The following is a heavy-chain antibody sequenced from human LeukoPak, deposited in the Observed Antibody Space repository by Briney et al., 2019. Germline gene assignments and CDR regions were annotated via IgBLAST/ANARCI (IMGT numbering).Heavy chain of an antibody. V-gene: IGHV3-74*01. Sequence: GGPLRLSCAASGFTFSSYWMHWVRQAPGKGLVWVSRINSDGSSTSYADSVKGRFTISRDNAKNTLYLQMNSLRAEDTAVYYCARVGWLRSFAFDIWGQGTMVTVSS. CDR1: GFTFSSYW. CDR3: ARVGWLRSFAFDI. CDR2: INSDGSST. J-gene: IGHJ3*02. D-gene: IGHD5-12*01.